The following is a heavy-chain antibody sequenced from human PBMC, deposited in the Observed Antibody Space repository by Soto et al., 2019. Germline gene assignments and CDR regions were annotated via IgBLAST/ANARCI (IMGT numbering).Heavy chain of an antibody. D-gene: IGHD3-22*01. CDR1: GYSFSNYA. V-gene: IGHV3-30-3*01. CDR2: ISDDGSNK. CDR3: ARDWDYSDSSGYLDY. Sequence: PGGSLRLSCAASGYSFSNYALHWVRQAPGKGLEWVAVISDDGSNKYYADSVKGRFTISRDNSKNTLFLQMNSLRPEDTAVYYCARDWDYSDSSGYLDYWGQGALVTVSS. J-gene: IGHJ4*02.